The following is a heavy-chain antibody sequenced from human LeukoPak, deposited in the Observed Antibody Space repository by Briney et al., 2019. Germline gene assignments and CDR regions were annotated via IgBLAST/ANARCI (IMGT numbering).Heavy chain of an antibody. D-gene: IGHD6-19*01. V-gene: IGHV1-8*01. Sequence: ASVKVSCKASGYTFTSYDINWVRQATGQVLEWMGWMNPNSGNTGYAQKFQGRVTMTRNTSISTAYMELSSLRSEDTAVYYCARAGYSSGWYEGDWFDPWGQGTLVTVSS. J-gene: IGHJ5*02. CDR3: ARAGYSSGWYEGDWFDP. CDR2: MNPNSGNT. CDR1: GYTFTSYD.